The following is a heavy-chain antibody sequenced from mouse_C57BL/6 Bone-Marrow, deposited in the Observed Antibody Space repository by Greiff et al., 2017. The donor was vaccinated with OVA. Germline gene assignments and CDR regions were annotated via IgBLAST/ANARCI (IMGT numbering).Heavy chain of an antibody. J-gene: IGHJ3*01. CDR1: GYTFTDHT. D-gene: IGHD2-4*01. V-gene: IGHV1-78*01. Sequence: QVQLQQSDAELVKPGASVKLSCKVSGYTFTDHTIHWMKQRPEQGLEWIGYIYPRDGSTKYNDTFKGKATLTTDKSSSKSYMQLNSLTSEDSAVYFCAVYGPVYDDYDSAAWFAYWGQGTLVTVSA. CDR2: IYPRDGST. CDR3: AVYGPVYDDYDSAAWFAY.